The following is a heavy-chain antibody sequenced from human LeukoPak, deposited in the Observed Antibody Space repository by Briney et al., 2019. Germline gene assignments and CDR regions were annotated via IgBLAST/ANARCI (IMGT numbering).Heavy chain of an antibody. D-gene: IGHD1-26*01. Sequence: ASVKVSCKASGYTFTSYYMHWVRQAPGQGLEWMGRIIPILGIANYAQKFQGRVTITADKSTSTAYMELSSLRSEDTAVYYCARGSGSYGNAFDIWGQGTMVTVSS. V-gene: IGHV1-69*04. CDR1: GYTFTSYY. CDR3: ARGSGSYGNAFDI. J-gene: IGHJ3*02. CDR2: IIPILGIA.